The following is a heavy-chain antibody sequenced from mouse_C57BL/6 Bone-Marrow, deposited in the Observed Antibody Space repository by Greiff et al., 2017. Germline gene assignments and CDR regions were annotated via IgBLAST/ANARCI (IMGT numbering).Heavy chain of an antibody. Sequence: EVQLEQSGGGLVKPGGSLKLSCEASGFTFSSYTMSWVRQTPEKGLEWVATISGGGGNTYYTDSFKGRSTMSTDNSNNTVYLQMSRLMSEDTAVYFCARQNNPFFDYWGQGTTLTVSS. J-gene: IGHJ2*01. V-gene: IGHV5-9*04. CDR1: GFTFSSYT. D-gene: IGHD1-3*01. CDR2: ISGGGGNT. CDR3: ARQNNPFFDY.